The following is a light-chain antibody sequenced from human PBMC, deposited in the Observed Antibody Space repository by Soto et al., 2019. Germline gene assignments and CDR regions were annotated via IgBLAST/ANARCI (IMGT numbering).Light chain of an antibody. V-gene: IGKV3-15*01. Sequence: EIVLTQSQATLSVAPSDRXTLXFRASQSVSSRLAWYQHKPGQAPRLLIYGASTRATGIPARFSGSGSGTEFTLTISSLQPEDFAVYYCQQYYNWPRTFGQGTKVDIK. CDR3: QQYYNWPRT. J-gene: IGKJ1*01. CDR1: QSVSSR. CDR2: GAS.